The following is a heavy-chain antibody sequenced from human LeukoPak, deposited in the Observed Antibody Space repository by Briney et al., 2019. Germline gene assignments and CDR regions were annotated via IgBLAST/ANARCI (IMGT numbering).Heavy chain of an antibody. CDR2: ISGSGGST. CDR1: GFTFSSYA. Sequence: GSLRLSCAASGFTFSSYAMSWVRQAPGKGLEWVSAISGSGGSTYYADSVKGRFAISRDNSKNTLYLQMNSLRAEDTAVYYCARGDWGSGSYYIDYWGQGTLVTVSS. CDR3: ARGDWGSGSYYIDY. D-gene: IGHD1-26*01. V-gene: IGHV3-23*01. J-gene: IGHJ4*02.